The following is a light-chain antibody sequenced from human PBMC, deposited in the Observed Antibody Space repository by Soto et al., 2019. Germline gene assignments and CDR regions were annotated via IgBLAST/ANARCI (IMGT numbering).Light chain of an antibody. CDR3: QQYYTSCWS. J-gene: IGKJ1*01. V-gene: IGKV4-1*01. CDR2: WAS. CDR1: QSVLYSSNNKNY. Sequence: DIVMTQSPDSLAVSLGERATINCKSSQSVLYSSNNKNYLAWYQQKPGQPPKLLINWASTRESGVPDRFTGSGSGTDFTLTISSLQAEDVAVYYCQQYYTSCWSFGQGTKVDIK.